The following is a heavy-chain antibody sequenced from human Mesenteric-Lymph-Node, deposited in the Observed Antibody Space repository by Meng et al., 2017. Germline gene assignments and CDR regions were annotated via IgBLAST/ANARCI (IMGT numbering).Heavy chain of an antibody. CDR1: GVSISSNIR. J-gene: IGHJ4*02. CDR2: IDDSGST. Sequence: QVQLQESGPGLVKPSGTLSLTCGVSGVSISSNIRRTWVRQPPGKGLEWIGDIDDSGSTNYNPSLNSRISISLDKSKNHFSLKVNSVTAADTAVYYCVRGKQDAWELLAYWGQGALVTVSS. D-gene: IGHD1-26*01. V-gene: IGHV4-4*02. CDR3: VRGKQDAWELLAY.